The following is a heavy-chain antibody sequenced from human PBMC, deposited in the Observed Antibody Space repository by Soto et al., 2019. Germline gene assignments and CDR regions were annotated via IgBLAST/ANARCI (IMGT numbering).Heavy chain of an antibody. Sequence: QVQLVQSGAEVKKPGSSVKVSCKASGGTFSSYAISWVRQAPGQGLEWMGGSIPIIGTANYAQKFQGRVTINADESTNTAYMELSSLRSEDTAVYYCATEEPGYCSSTSGFSSTRYYYYGMDVWGQGTTVTVS. CDR2: SIPIIGTA. J-gene: IGHJ6*02. V-gene: IGHV1-69*01. CDR3: ATEEPGYCSSTSGFSSTRYYYYGMDV. D-gene: IGHD2-2*01. CDR1: GGTFSSYA.